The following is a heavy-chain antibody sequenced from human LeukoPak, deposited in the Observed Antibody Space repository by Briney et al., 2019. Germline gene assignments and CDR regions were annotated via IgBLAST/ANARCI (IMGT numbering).Heavy chain of an antibody. V-gene: IGHV1-18*01. D-gene: IGHD6-19*01. CDR2: ISAYNGNT. CDR3: ARGVYSSGLYYFDY. Sequence: GASVKVSRKASGYTFTSYGISWVRQAPGQGLEWMGWISAYNGNTNYAQKLQGRVTMTTDTSTSTAYIELRSLRSDDTAVYYCARGVYSSGLYYFDYWGQGTLVTVSS. CDR1: GYTFTSYG. J-gene: IGHJ4*02.